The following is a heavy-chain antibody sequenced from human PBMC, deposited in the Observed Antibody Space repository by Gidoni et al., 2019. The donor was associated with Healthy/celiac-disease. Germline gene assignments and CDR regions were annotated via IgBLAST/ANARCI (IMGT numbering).Heavy chain of an antibody. V-gene: IGHV4-31*03. CDR3: ARSQGTIFGVVNYWYFYL. CDR1: GGSTSSGGYY. J-gene: IGHJ2*01. D-gene: IGHD3-3*01. Sequence: QVQRQEPGPGLAKPSQTLSLTCTVPGGSTSSGGYYWSWIRQHPGKGLEWIGYIYYSGSTYYNPSLKSRVTISVDTSKSQFSLKLSSVTAADTAVYYCARSQGTIFGVVNYWYFYLWGRGTLVTVSS. CDR2: IYYSGST.